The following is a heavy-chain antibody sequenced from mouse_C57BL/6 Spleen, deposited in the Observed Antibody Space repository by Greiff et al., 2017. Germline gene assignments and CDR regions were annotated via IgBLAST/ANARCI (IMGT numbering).Heavy chain of an antibody. Sequence: QVQLQQPGAELVKPGASVKVSCKASGYTFTSYSMHWVKQRPGQGLEWIGRIHPSDSATNYNQKFKGKATLTVDKSSSTAYRKFSSLKSEDSAGYYCARDYGSSGYFDVWGQGTTLTVSS. CDR2: IHPSDSAT. V-gene: IGHV1-74*01. D-gene: IGHD1-1*01. CDR3: ARDYGSSGYFDV. CDR1: GYTFTSYS. J-gene: IGHJ2*01.